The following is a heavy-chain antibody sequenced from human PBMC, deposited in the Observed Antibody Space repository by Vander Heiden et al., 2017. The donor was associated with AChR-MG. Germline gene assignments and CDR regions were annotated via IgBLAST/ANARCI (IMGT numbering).Heavy chain of an antibody. V-gene: IGHV3-33*01. CDR2: IWYDGSNK. D-gene: IGHD3-16*02. CDR3: AREGGYRYYFDY. Sequence: QVQLVESGGGVVQPGRSLRLSCAASGFTFSSYGMHWVRQAPGKGLEWVAVIWYDGSNKYYADSVKGRFTISRDNSKNTLYLQMNSLRAEDTAVYYCAREGGYRYYFDYWGQGTLVTVSS. CDR1: GFTFSSYG. J-gene: IGHJ4*02.